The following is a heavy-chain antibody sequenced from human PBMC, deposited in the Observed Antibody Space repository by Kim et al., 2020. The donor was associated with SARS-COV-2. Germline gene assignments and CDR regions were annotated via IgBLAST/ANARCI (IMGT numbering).Heavy chain of an antibody. CDR3: ARDGPRVSDNWFDP. CDR1: GYTFTGYY. Sequence: ASVKVSCKASGYTFTGYYMHWVRQAPGQGLEWMGRINPNSGGTNYAQKFQGRVTMTRDTSISTAYMELSRLRSDDTAVYYCARDGPRVSDNWFDPWGQGTLVTVSS. J-gene: IGHJ5*02. V-gene: IGHV1-2*06. D-gene: IGHD6-13*01. CDR2: INPNSGGT.